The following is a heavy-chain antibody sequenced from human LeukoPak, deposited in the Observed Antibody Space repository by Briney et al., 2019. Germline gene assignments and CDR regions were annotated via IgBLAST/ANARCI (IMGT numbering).Heavy chain of an antibody. CDR2: ITRSGTTI. CDR1: GFTFSTYE. CDR3: AKTLMYSRDSFDY. Sequence: GGSLRLSCAASGFTFSTYEMNWVRQAPGKGLEWVSYITRSGTTIYYADSVKGRFTISRDNAKNSLYLQMNSLRAEDTAVYYCAKTLMYSRDSFDYWGQGTLVTVSS. J-gene: IGHJ4*02. V-gene: IGHV3-48*03. D-gene: IGHD6-13*01.